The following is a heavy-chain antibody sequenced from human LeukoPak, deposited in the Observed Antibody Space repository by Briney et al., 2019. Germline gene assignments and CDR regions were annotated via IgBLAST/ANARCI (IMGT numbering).Heavy chain of an antibody. J-gene: IGHJ4*02. CDR1: GFTFSSYW. CDR3: AREPGDRYTLDY. V-gene: IGHV3-74*01. D-gene: IGHD3-16*02. CDR2: ITNDGSST. Sequence: PGGSLRLSCAASGFTFSSYWMHWVRQAPGKGLVWVSRITNDGSSTTYADSVKGRFTVSRDNAKNTLYLQMNSLRAEDTAVYYCAREPGDRYTLDYWRQGTLVTVSS.